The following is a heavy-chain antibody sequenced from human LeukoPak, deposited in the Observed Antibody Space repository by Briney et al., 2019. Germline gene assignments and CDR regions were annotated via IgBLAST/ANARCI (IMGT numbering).Heavy chain of an antibody. J-gene: IGHJ4*02. CDR3: ARHIGDSGHPRYFDY. V-gene: IGHV4-39*01. D-gene: IGHD6-19*01. CDR2: MYYSGST. Sequence: SGPTPVKPSETLSLTCTVSGGSISSSSYYWGWVRQPPGKGPEWIASMYYSGSTYYNPSLKSRVTISVDTSKSQFSLRLSSVTAADTAVYFCARHIGDSGHPRYFDYWGQGTQVTVSS. CDR1: GGSISSSSYY.